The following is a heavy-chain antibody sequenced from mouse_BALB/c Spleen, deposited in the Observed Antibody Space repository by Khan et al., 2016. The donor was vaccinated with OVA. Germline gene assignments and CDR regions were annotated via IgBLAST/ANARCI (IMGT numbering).Heavy chain of an antibody. J-gene: IGHJ4*01. CDR3: ARNYYGSTDYYAMDY. CDR1: GYSFTSYY. D-gene: IGHD1-1*01. CDR2: IDPFNGGT. V-gene: IGHV1S135*01. Sequence: VQLQQSGPELMKPGASVKISCKASGYSFTSYYMHWVKQSPGKSLEWIGYIDPFNGGTSYNQKFKGKATLTVDKSSSTAYMHLSSLTSEDSAVYYCARNYYGSTDYYAMDYWGQGTSVTVS.